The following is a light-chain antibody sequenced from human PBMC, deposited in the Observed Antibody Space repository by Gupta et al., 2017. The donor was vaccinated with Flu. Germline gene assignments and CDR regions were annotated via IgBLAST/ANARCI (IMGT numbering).Light chain of an antibody. CDR2: GAS. V-gene: IGKV3-15*01. J-gene: IGKJ2*01. Sequence: EIMLTQSPATLSVSPGERATLSCRASQSVSNNLAWYQQKPGQAPRLLIYGASTRATGIPARFSGGGSGTEFTLTISSLQSEDFAVYYCQQYYDWPPYTFGQGTKLEIK. CDR3: QQYYDWPPYT. CDR1: QSVSNN.